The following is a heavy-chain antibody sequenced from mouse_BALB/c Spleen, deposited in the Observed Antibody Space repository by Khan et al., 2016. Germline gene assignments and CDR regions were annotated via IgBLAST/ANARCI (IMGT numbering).Heavy chain of an antibody. V-gene: IGHV1-7*01. J-gene: IGHJ4*01. CDR3: ARWGYGNYLYQAMDY. CDR2: INPGSNYT. D-gene: IGHD2-10*02. Sequence: QVQLKESGAELAKPGASVKMSCKASGYTFTRFWMHWVKQRPGQGLEWIGYINPGSNYTDYNQNFKDKATLTADKSSSTAYMLLSSLTSEDSAAYFCARWGYGNYLYQAMDYWGQGISVTVSS. CDR1: GYTFTRFW.